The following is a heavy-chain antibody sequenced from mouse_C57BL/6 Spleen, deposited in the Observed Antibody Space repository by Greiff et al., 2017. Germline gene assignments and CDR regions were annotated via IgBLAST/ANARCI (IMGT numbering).Heavy chain of an antibody. V-gene: IGHV7-3*01. D-gene: IGHD4-1*01. CDR3: ARYLLGRGDFDY. J-gene: IGHJ2*01. CDR1: GFTFTDYY. Sequence: EVQRVESGGGLVQPGGSLSLSCAASGFTFTDYYMSWVRQPPGKALEWLGFIRNKANGYTTEYSVTVKGQFTISRDNSQSHLYLHMNALVAEDSATSYCARYLLGRGDFDYWGQGTTLTVSS. CDR2: IRNKANGYTT.